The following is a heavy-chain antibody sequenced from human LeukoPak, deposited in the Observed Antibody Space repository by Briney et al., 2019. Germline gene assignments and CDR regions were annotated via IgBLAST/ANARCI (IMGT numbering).Heavy chain of an antibody. V-gene: IGHV5-51*01. CDR1: GYSFTSYW. Sequence: GESLKISCKGSGYSFTSYWIGWVRQMPGKGLEWMGIIYPGDSDTRYSPSFQGQVTISADKSISTAYLHWSSLKASDTAMYYCARHPDFWSGLFDYWGQGTLVTVSS. J-gene: IGHJ4*02. CDR3: ARHPDFWSGLFDY. D-gene: IGHD3-3*01. CDR2: IYPGDSDT.